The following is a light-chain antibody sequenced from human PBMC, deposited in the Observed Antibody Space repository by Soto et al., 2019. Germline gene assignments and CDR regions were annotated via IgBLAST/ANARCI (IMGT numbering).Light chain of an antibody. CDR1: QSVSNF. CDR3: QQRSNSLT. V-gene: IGKV3-11*01. J-gene: IGKJ2*01. Sequence: DILLTQSPATLSLSPGDRATLSCRASQSVSNFLAWYQQKPGQAPRLLIYDASNRATGIPARFSGSGSGTDFTPIISILEHEYFAFYYRQQRSNSLTFGQGTKVEIK. CDR2: DAS.